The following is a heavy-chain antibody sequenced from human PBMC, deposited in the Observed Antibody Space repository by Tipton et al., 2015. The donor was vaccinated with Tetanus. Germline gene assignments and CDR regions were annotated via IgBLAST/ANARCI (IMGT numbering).Heavy chain of an antibody. Sequence: TLSLTCTVSGGSISSRYWSWIRQSPGKGLEYIGYIYYSGSTNYNPSLKSRVTISVDTSKNQFSLKLNAMTAADTAVYYCARHGGLVGIYFHYWGQGTLVTVSS. V-gene: IGHV4-59*08. CDR2: IYYSGST. J-gene: IGHJ4*02. D-gene: IGHD3-16*01. CDR1: GGSISSRY. CDR3: ARHGGLVGIYFHY.